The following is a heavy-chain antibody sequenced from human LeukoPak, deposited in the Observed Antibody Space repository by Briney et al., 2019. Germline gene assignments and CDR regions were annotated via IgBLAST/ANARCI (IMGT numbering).Heavy chain of an antibody. Sequence: EASVKVSCKASGYTLTSYGISWVRQAPGQGLEWMGWISAYNGNTNYAQKLQGRVTMTTDTSTSTAYMELRSLRSDDTAVYYCARGGLVGEFRIYNWFDPWGQGTLVTVSS. CDR2: ISAYNGNT. J-gene: IGHJ5*02. CDR1: GYTLTSYG. D-gene: IGHD3-10*01. CDR3: ARGGLVGEFRIYNWFDP. V-gene: IGHV1-18*01.